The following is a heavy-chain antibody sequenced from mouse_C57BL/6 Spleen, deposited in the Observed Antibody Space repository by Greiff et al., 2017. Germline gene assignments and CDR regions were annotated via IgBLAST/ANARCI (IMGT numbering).Heavy chain of an antibody. CDR3: ARHPTGTGYFDY. D-gene: IGHD4-1*02. V-gene: IGHV5-9*01. J-gene: IGHJ2*01. CDR2: ISGGGGNT. CDR1: GFTFSSYT. Sequence: DVKLVESGGGLVKPGGSLKLSCAASGFTFSSYTMSWVRQTPEKRLEWVATISGGGGNTYYPDSVKGRFTISRDNAKNTLYLQMGSLRSEDTALYYCARHPTGTGYFDYWGQGTTLTVSS.